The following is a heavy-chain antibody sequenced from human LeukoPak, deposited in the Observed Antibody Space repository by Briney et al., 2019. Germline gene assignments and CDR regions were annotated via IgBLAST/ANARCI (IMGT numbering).Heavy chain of an antibody. D-gene: IGHD3-22*01. Sequence: ASVKVSCKASGYTFTSYGISWVRQAPGQGLEWMGWISAYSGNTNYAQKLQGRVTMTTDTSTSTAYMELRSLRSDDTAVYYCAREGSHYYDSSGYRGYWFDPWGQGTLVTVSS. CDR1: GYTFTSYG. V-gene: IGHV1-18*01. CDR3: AREGSHYYDSSGYRGYWFDP. J-gene: IGHJ5*02. CDR2: ISAYSGNT.